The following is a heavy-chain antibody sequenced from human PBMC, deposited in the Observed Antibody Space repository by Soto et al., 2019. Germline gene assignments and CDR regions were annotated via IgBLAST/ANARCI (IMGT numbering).Heavy chain of an antibody. CDR3: AGVRIAVAGRGWFDP. V-gene: IGHV1-8*01. CDR2: MNPNSGNT. Sequence: QVQLVQSGAEVKKPGASVKVSCKASGYTFTSYDINWVRQASGQGLEWMGWMNPNSGNTGYAQKFQCRVTKTRNTSISPAYMELSSLRSEDTAVYYCAGVRIAVAGRGWFDPWGQGTLVTVSS. CDR1: GYTFTSYD. J-gene: IGHJ5*02. D-gene: IGHD6-19*01.